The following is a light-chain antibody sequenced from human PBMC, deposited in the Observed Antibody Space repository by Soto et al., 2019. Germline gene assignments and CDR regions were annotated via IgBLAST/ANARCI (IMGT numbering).Light chain of an antibody. Sequence: QSALTQPASVSGSPGQSITISCTGTSSDVGSYNYVSWYQQHPGKAPKLMIYDVSNRPSGVSNRFSGSKSGNTASLTISGLQAEDEADYYCNSYTSSSTWVFGGGTKVTVL. CDR2: DVS. CDR1: SSDVGSYNY. V-gene: IGLV2-14*01. J-gene: IGLJ3*02. CDR3: NSYTSSSTWV.